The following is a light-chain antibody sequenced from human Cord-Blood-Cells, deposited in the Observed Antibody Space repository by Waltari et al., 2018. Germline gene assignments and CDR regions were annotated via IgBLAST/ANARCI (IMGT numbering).Light chain of an antibody. J-gene: IGKJ4*01. CDR2: GAS. V-gene: IGKV3D-7*01. Sequence: IVMTQSPATLSLSPGARATLSCRASQSVSSSYFSRYHQKPGQATRLHIDGASTRATGSPARFSGSGSGTDFTLTISSLQPEDFAVYYCQQDYNLPLTFGGGTKVEIK. CDR1: QSVSSSY. CDR3: QQDYNLPLT.